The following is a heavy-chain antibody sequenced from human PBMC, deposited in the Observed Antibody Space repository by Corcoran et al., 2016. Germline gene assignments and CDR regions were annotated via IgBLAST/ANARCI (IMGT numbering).Heavy chain of an antibody. V-gene: IGHV4-39*07. D-gene: IGHD3-10*01. CDR2: IYYSGST. J-gene: IGHJ6*02. Sequence: QLQLQESGPGLVKPSETLSLTCTVSGGSISSSSYYWGWIRQPPGKGLEWIGSIYYSGSTYYNPSLKSRVTISVDTSKNQFSLKLSSVTAADTAVYYCAKSRELLLWFGELGPFDGMDVWGQGTTVTVSS. CDR3: AKSRELLLWFGELGPFDGMDV. CDR1: GGSISSSSYY.